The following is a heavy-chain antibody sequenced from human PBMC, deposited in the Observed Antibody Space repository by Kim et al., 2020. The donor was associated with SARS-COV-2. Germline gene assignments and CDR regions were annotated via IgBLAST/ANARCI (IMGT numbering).Heavy chain of an antibody. Sequence: GGSLRLSCAASGFTFRSYSMSWVRQAPGRGLEWVSGISDSGRDTYNADSVKGRFTVARDNSKNTLYLHMNSVRAEDTAVYYCAKVDNIYCSGGNCYFDYWGQGTLVTVSS. V-gene: IGHV3-23*01. CDR2: ISDSGRDT. J-gene: IGHJ4*02. D-gene: IGHD2-15*01. CDR1: GFTFRSYS. CDR3: AKVDNIYCSGGNCYFDY.